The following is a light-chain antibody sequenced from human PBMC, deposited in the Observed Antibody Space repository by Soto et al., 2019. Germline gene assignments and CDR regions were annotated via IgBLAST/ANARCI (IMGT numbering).Light chain of an antibody. V-gene: IGKV1-27*01. CDR3: QRYNSALGT. J-gene: IGKJ4*01. Sequence: DIQMTQSPSSLSASVGDRVTITCRASQGISNYLAWYQQKPGEVPKLLIYDASTLQSGVPSRFSGSGSGTDFALTISSLQPEDVATYYCQRYNSALGTFGGGTKVEIK. CDR1: QGISNY. CDR2: DAS.